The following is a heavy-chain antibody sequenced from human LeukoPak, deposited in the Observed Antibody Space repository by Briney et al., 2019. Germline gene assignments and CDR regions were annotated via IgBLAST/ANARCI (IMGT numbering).Heavy chain of an antibody. Sequence: PGGSLRLSCAASGFTFSSYWMHWVRQAPGKGLVWVSRINSDGSSTNYADSVKGRFTISRDNSKNTLYLQMNSLRAEDTAVYYCAKTTVAIITPSFFYFDYWGQGTLVTVSS. J-gene: IGHJ4*02. CDR1: GFTFSSYW. CDR2: INSDGSST. V-gene: IGHV3-74*01. CDR3: AKTTVAIITPSFFYFDY. D-gene: IGHD3-22*01.